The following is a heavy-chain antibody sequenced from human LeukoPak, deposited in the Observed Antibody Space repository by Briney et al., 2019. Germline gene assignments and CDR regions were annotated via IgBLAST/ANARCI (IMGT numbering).Heavy chain of an antibody. V-gene: IGHV4-61*01. D-gene: IGHD3-10*01. J-gene: IGHJ5*02. CDR1: GDSINNNNYY. CDR2: SYYSGTT. Sequence: PSETLSLTCTVSGDSINNNNYYWSWFRQPPGKRLEWVGYSYYSGTTNYNPSLKSRVTISVDTSKNQFSLNLNSVTAADTAVYYCARGPTTIRGDRTEWFDPWGQGTLVTVSS. CDR3: ARGPTTIRGDRTEWFDP.